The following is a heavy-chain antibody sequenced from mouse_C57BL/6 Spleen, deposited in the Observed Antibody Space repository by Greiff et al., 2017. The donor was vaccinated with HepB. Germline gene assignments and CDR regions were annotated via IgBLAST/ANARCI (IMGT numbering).Heavy chain of an antibody. V-gene: IGHV1-64*01. CDR1: GYTFTSYW. D-gene: IGHD2-3*01. CDR2: IHPNSGST. CDR3: ARGGYYLMDY. Sequence: QVQLQQPGAELVKPGASVKLSCKASGYTFTSYWMHWVKQRPGQGLEWIGMIHPNSGSTNYNAKFKSKATLTVDKSSSTAYMQLSSLTSEDSAVYYCARGGYYLMDYWGQGTSVTVSS. J-gene: IGHJ4*01.